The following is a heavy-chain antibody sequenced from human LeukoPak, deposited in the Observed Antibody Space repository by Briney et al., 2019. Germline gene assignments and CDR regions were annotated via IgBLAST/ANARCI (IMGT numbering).Heavy chain of an antibody. CDR2: IHYSGST. Sequence: SETLSLTCTVSGGSISSYYWSWIRQPPGKGLEWIGYIHYSGSTNYNTSLKSRVTISVDTSKNQFSLKLSSVTAADTAVYYCARDEGRGAFEIWGQGTMVTVSS. CDR3: ARDEGRGAFEI. J-gene: IGHJ3*02. CDR1: GGSISSYY. V-gene: IGHV4-59*01.